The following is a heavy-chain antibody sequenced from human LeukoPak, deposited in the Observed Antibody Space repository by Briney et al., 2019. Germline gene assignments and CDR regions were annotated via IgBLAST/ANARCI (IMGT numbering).Heavy chain of an antibody. J-gene: IGHJ4*02. CDR2: ISSSGSTI. D-gene: IGHD1-26*01. CDR3: ARDRYSGSYPLDY. CDR1: GFTFSDYY. Sequence: GGSLRLSCAASGFTFSDYYMSWIRQAPGKGLEWVSYISSSGSTIYYADSVKGRFTISRDNAKNSLYLQMNSLRAEDTAVYCCARDRYSGSYPLDYWGQGTLVTVSS. V-gene: IGHV3-11*01.